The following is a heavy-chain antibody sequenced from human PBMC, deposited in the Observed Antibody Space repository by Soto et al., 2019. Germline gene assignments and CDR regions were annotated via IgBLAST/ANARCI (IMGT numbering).Heavy chain of an antibody. CDR1: GGSISSSSHY. D-gene: IGHD6-13*01. Sequence: SETLSLTCSVSGGSISSSSHYWGWIRQPPGKGLEWIGSIYYSGTLYYNPSLRSRATISADMSKNQFSLKLSSVTAADTAVYYCARVVSYSASWYIDYWGQGTMVTVSS. V-gene: IGHV4-39*01. J-gene: IGHJ4*02. CDR3: ARVVSYSASWYIDY. CDR2: IYYSGTL.